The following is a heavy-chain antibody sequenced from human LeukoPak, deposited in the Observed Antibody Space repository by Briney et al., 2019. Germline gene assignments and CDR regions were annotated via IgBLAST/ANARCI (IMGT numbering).Heavy chain of an antibody. CDR1: GFTFSGYS. D-gene: IGHD2-15*01. V-gene: IGHV3-21*01. CDR2: ISSSSSYI. CDR3: ARAGGLYCSGGSCYFY. J-gene: IGHJ4*02. Sequence: GGSLRLSCAASGFTFSGYSMNWVRQAPGKGLEWVSSISSSSSYIYYADSVKGRFTISRDNAKNSLYLQMNSLRAEDTAVYYCARAGGLYCSGGSCYFYWGQGTLVTVSS.